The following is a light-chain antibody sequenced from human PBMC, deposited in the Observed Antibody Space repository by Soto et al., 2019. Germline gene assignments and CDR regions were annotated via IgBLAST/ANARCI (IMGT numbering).Light chain of an antibody. Sequence: QSALTQPPSASGSPGQSVTISCTGTSSDVGGYNFVSWYQQHPGKVPKPMIYEVSKRPSGVPDRFSGSKSGNTASLTVSGLQAEDEADYYCCLFGGGNKVLFGGGTKLTVL. V-gene: IGLV2-8*01. CDR3: CLFGGGNKVL. CDR1: SSDVGGYNF. J-gene: IGLJ3*02. CDR2: EVS.